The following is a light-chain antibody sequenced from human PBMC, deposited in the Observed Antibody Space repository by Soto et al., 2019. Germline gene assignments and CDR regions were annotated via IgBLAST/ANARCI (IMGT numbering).Light chain of an antibody. CDR1: QSISSG. J-gene: IGKJ1*01. Sequence: DIKMNQSPSTLSATVGDRVTITCRASQSISSGLAWYQQKPGKVPKLLIYKASGLNSGVPSRFSGSGSGTEYTLTISSLQPYDFATYYCQPDNDYPWTFGQGTKVDIK. V-gene: IGKV1-5*03. CDR3: QPDNDYPWT. CDR2: KAS.